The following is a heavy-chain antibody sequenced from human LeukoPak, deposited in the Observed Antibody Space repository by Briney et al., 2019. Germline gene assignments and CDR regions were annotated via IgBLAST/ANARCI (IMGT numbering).Heavy chain of an antibody. J-gene: IGHJ4*02. Sequence: GGSLRLSCAASGFKFSTYDMSWVRQAPGKGLEWVSGISGSGDSTYYADSVKGRFTISRDNFKNTLHLQMSSLRADDTGVYWCARETSDRRVDYWGQGTLVTVSS. CDR2: ISGSGDST. V-gene: IGHV3-23*01. CDR3: ARETSDRRVDY. D-gene: IGHD2-21*02. CDR1: GFKFSTYD.